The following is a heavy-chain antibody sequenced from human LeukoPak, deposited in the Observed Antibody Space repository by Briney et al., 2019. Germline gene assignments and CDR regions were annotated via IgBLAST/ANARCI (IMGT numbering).Heavy chain of an antibody. CDR2: ISGSGGST. CDR1: GFTFSSYG. J-gene: IGHJ4*02. CDR3: ARKFLGSRGYYFDY. D-gene: IGHD3-10*01. Sequence: SGGSLRLSCAASGFTFSSYGMSWVRQAPGKGLEWVSAISGSGGSTYYADSVKGRFTISRDNSKNTLYLQMNSLRAEDTAVYYCARKFLGSRGYYFDYWGQGTLVTVSS. V-gene: IGHV3-23*01.